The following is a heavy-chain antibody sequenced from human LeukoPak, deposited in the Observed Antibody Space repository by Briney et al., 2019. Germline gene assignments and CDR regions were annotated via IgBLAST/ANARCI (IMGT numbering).Heavy chain of an antibody. CDR1: GFTVSNNY. V-gene: IGHV3-53*01. CDR2: IYVGGSA. J-gene: IGHJ4*02. D-gene: IGHD1-26*01. Sequence: GGSLRLSCAASGFTVSNNYMSWVRQTPGKGLEWVSVIYVGGSAYYADSVKGRFTISGDSSKNTLYLQMNSLRAEDTAVYYCARLKIDGSHFDYWGQGTLVTVSS. CDR3: ARLKIDGSHFDY.